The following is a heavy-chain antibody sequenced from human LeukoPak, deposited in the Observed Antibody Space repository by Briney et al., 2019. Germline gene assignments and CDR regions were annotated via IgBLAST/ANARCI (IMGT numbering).Heavy chain of an antibody. CDR2: VSGSASAI. Sequence: GGSLRLSCAASGFTFCSYEMNWVRQPPGKGLEWVSYVSGSASAIFYADSVKGRFTVSRDNAKNSLYLQMNSLRAEDTAVYYCARDPGASYYYYYYMDVWGKGTTVTVSS. CDR3: ARDPGASYYYYYYMDV. J-gene: IGHJ6*03. CDR1: GFTFCSYE. V-gene: IGHV3-48*03. D-gene: IGHD7-27*01.